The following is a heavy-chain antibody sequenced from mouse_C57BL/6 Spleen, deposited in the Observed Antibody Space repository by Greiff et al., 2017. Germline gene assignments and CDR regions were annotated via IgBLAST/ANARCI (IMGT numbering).Heavy chain of an antibody. CDR3: ARGGYYGRSARYFDV. J-gene: IGHJ1*03. CDR2: IDPSDSYT. Sequence: QVQLQQPGAELVMPGASVKLSCKASGYTFTSYWMHWVKQRPGQGLEWIGEIDPSDSYTNYNQKFKGKSTLTVDKSSSTAYMQLSSLTSEDSAVYDCARGGYYGRSARYFDVWGTGTTVTGSS. V-gene: IGHV1-69*01. CDR1: GYTFTSYW. D-gene: IGHD1-1*01.